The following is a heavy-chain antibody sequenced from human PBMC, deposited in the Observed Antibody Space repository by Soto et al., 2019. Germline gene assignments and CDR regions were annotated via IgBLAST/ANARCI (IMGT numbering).Heavy chain of an antibody. CDR1: GFTFSNYA. V-gene: IGHV3-23*01. CDR3: SKDLQLWSDHTFWSGSIFDF. Sequence: EVQLLESGGDFVQPGGSLRLSCAASGFTFSNYAMSWVRQAPGKGLEWVSTISGSGGNTFYADSVKGRFIISRDNSKNTLFLQMTSLRAEDTAVYYCSKDLQLWSDHTFWSGSIFDFWGQGTLVTVSS. D-gene: IGHD3-3*01. J-gene: IGHJ5*01. CDR2: ISGSGGNT.